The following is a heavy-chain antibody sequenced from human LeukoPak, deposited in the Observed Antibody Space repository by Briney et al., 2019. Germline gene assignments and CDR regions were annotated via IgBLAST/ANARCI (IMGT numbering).Heavy chain of an antibody. CDR3: ARVGGYYDSSGHT. Sequence: PGGSLRLSCAASGFTFSSYEMNWVRQAPGKGLEWVSYISSSGSTIYYADSVKGRFTISRDNAKNSLYLQMNSLRAEDTAVYYCARVGGYYDSSGHTWGQGTLVTVSS. CDR1: GFTFSSYE. D-gene: IGHD3-22*01. V-gene: IGHV3-48*03. J-gene: IGHJ4*02. CDR2: ISSSGSTI.